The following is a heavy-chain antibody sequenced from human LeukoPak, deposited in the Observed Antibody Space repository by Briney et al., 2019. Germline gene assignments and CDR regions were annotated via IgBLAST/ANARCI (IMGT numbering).Heavy chain of an antibody. J-gene: IGHJ4*02. Sequence: QPGGSLRLSCAASGFTFSSYGMHWVRQAPGKGLEWVAVIWYDGSNKYYADSVKGRFTISRDNSKNTLYLQMNSLRAEDTAVYYCAKDFFIVGATSRPPLDYWGQGTLVTVSS. V-gene: IGHV3-30*02. CDR3: AKDFFIVGATSRPPLDY. CDR1: GFTFSSYG. CDR2: IWYDGSNK. D-gene: IGHD1-26*01.